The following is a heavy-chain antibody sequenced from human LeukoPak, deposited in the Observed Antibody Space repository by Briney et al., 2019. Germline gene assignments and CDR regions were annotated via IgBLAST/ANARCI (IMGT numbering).Heavy chain of an antibody. CDR1: GGSISSSSYY. CDR2: IYYSGST. V-gene: IGHV4-39*07. CDR3: ARRAEQWLPPDY. Sequence: KSSETLSLTCTVSGGSISSSSYYWGWIRQPPGKGLEWIGSIYYSGSTNYNPSLKSRVTISVDTSKNQFSLKLSSVTAADTAVYYCARRAEQWLPPDYWGQGTLVTVSS. J-gene: IGHJ4*02. D-gene: IGHD6-19*01.